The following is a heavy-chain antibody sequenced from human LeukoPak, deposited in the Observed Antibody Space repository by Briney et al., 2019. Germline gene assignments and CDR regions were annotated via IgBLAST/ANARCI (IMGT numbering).Heavy chain of an antibody. CDR3: ARQWVAAAGTASWFDP. J-gene: IGHJ5*02. D-gene: IGHD6-13*01. Sequence: PSETLSLTCTVSGGSISSYYWSWIPQPPGKGLEWVGYIYYSGSTNYNPSLRSRVTIPVDTSKNQFSLKLSSVTAADTAVYYCARQWVAAAGTASWFDPWGQGTLVTASS. V-gene: IGHV4-59*08. CDR2: IYYSGST. CDR1: GGSISSYY.